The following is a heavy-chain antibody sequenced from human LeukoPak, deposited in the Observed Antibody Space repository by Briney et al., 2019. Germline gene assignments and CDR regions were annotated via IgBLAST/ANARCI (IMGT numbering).Heavy chain of an antibody. V-gene: IGHV4-4*07. CDR3: ARARRPNSSSKQGWYFDL. D-gene: IGHD6-6*01. J-gene: IGHJ2*01. CDR1: GGSISSYY. Sequence: SETLSLTCTVSGGSISSYYWSWIRQPAGKGLEWIGRIYTSGSTNYNPSLKSRVTMSVDTSKNQFSLKLSSVTAADTAVYYCARARRPNSSSKQGWYFDLWGRGTLVTVSS. CDR2: IYTSGST.